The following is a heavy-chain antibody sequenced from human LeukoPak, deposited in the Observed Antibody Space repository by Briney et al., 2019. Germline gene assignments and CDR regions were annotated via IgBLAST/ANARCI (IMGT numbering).Heavy chain of an antibody. J-gene: IGHJ5*02. Sequence: TPSETLSLTCTVSGGSISSSSYYWSWIRQPPGRGLEWIGYIYYSGSTNYNPSLKSRVTISVDTSKNQFSLKLGSVAAADTAVYYCARGPRTTVTSFDPWGQGTLVTVSS. CDR1: GGSISSSSYY. D-gene: IGHD4-17*01. CDR3: ARGPRTTVTSFDP. CDR2: IYYSGST. V-gene: IGHV4-61*01.